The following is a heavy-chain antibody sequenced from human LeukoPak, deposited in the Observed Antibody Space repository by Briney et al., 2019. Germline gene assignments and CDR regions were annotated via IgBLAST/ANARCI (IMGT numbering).Heavy chain of an antibody. V-gene: IGHV3-33*01. CDR3: ARGSCSSTSCYDY. CDR1: GFTFSNYG. Sequence: PGRSLRLSCAASGFTFSNYGMHWVRQAPGKGLEWVAVIWYDGSNKYYADSVKGRFTISRDNSKNTLYVEMSSLRAEDTAMYYCARGSCSSTSCYDYWGQGTLVTVSS. D-gene: IGHD2-2*01. CDR2: IWYDGSNK. J-gene: IGHJ4*02.